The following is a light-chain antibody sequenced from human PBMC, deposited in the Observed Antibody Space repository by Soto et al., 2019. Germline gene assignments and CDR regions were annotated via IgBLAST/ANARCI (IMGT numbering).Light chain of an antibody. Sequence: QSLLTQPASVSGSPGQSITISCTGTSSDVGGYNYVSWYQQHPGKAPKLMIYEVSNRPSGVSNRFSGSKSGNTASLTISGLQAEDEADYYCSSYTSSSTLVFGGGTKLTVL. CDR1: SSDVGGYNY. V-gene: IGLV2-14*01. CDR3: SSYTSSSTLV. J-gene: IGLJ2*01. CDR2: EVS.